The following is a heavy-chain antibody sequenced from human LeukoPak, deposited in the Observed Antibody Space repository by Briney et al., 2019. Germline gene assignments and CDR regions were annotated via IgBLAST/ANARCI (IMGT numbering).Heavy chain of an antibody. D-gene: IGHD3-22*01. J-gene: IGHJ4*02. CDR2: ISGSGGST. CDR3: AKRPWYYYDSSGYYDY. Sequence: PGGSLRLSCVASRFTFSSYAMSWVRQAPGKGLEWVSAISGSGGSTYYADSVKGRFTISRDNSKNTLYLQMNSLRAEDTAVYYCAKRPWYYYDSSGYYDYWGQGTLVTVSS. V-gene: IGHV3-23*01. CDR1: RFTFSSYA.